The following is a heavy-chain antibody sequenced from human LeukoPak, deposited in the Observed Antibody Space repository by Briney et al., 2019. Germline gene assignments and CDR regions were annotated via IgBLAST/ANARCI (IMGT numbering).Heavy chain of an antibody. J-gene: IGHJ4*02. V-gene: IGHV3-7*01. CDR2: IKEDGSEK. CDR1: GFTFNRDW. Sequence: GGSLRLSCAASGFTFNRDWTAWVRQAPGKGLEWVANIKEDGSEKNYVDSVKGRFTISRDNAVNSVYLQMNDLRAEDTGVYYCARVPAFIASPADSWYLNYFDYWGQGTLVTVSS. D-gene: IGHD6-13*01. CDR3: ARVPAFIASPADSWYLNYFDY.